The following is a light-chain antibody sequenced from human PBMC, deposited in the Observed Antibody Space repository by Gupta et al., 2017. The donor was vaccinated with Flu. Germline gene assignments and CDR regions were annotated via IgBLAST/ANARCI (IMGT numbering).Light chain of an antibody. CDR2: GAS. CDR1: QSVRSSY. Sequence: GTLYLSPGERATPSFVVSQSVRSSYLDWYQQKPGQAPRLLIYGASSRATGFPDRFSGSGSGTEFTLTISRLEPEDFAVYYCQHYCSSPWTFGQGTKVEIK. CDR3: QHYCSSPWT. J-gene: IGKJ1*01. V-gene: IGKV3-20*01.